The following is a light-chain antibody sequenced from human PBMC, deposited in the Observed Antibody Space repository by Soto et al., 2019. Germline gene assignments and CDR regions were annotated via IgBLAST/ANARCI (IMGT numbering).Light chain of an antibody. J-gene: IGKJ2*01. CDR3: QQYGSSPET. CDR1: QNIRSNY. Sequence: DIVLTQSPGTLSMSPGERATLSCRASQNIRSNYVAWYQQKPGQAPRLLIYGASTRATGIPDRFSGSGSGTEFTLTISRLEPEDFAVYYCQQYGSSPETFGQGTKLEIK. V-gene: IGKV3-20*01. CDR2: GAS.